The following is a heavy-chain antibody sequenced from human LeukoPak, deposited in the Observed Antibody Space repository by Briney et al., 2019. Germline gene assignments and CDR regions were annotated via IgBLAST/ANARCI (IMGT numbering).Heavy chain of an antibody. Sequence: ASVKVSCKASGYTFTSYAMHWVRQAPGQRLEWMGWINAGNGNTKYSQKFQGRVTITRDTSASTAYMELSSLRSEDTAVYYCARVPQLLWFGEGGYYFDYWGQGTLVTVSS. CDR2: INAGNGNT. CDR1: GYTFTSYA. CDR3: ARVPQLLWFGEGGYYFDY. J-gene: IGHJ4*02. D-gene: IGHD3-10*01. V-gene: IGHV1-3*01.